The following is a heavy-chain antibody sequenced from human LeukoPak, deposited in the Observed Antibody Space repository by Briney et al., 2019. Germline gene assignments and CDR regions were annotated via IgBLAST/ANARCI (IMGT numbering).Heavy chain of an antibody. V-gene: IGHV3-7*01. CDR2: TKPDGTEK. CDR1: GFTVGGDW. CDR3: ARYYDPPVGDAFDI. J-gene: IGHJ3*02. D-gene: IGHD3-22*01. Sequence: QPGGSLRLSCVASGFTVGGDWMSWVRQAPGKGLEWVANTKPDGTEKYYVDSVKGRFTISRDNAKNSLYLQLNSLRAEDTAVYYCARYYDPPVGDAFDIWGPGTMVTVSS.